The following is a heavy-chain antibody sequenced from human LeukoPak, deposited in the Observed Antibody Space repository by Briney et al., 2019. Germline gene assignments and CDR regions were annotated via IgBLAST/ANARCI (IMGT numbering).Heavy chain of an antibody. CDR3: ARDGSGGWTWYFGY. CDR1: GITFSSYA. J-gene: IGHJ4*02. Sequence: PGRSLRLSCAASGITFSSYAMHWVRQAPGKGLEWVAVISYDGSNKYYADSVKGRFTISRDNSKNTLYLQMNSLRAEDTAVYYCARDGSGGWTWYFGYWGQGTLVTVSS. CDR2: ISYDGSNK. D-gene: IGHD6-19*01. V-gene: IGHV3-30-3*01.